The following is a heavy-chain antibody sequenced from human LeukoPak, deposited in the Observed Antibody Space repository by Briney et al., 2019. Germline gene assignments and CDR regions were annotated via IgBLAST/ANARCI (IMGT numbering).Heavy chain of an antibody. J-gene: IGHJ4*02. Sequence: GASVKVSCKASGYTFTSYGISWVRQAPGQGLEWMGWISAYNGNTNYAQKLRGRVTMTTDTSTSTAYMELRSLRSDDTAVYYCARDFNDYVWGSYLLPIDYWGQGTLVTVSS. CDR2: ISAYNGNT. CDR1: GYTFTSYG. D-gene: IGHD3-16*02. V-gene: IGHV1-18*01. CDR3: ARDFNDYVWGSYLLPIDY.